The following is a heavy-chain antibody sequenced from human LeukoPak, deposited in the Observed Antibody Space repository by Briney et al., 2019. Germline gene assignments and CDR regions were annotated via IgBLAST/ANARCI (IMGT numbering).Heavy chain of an antibody. V-gene: IGHV1-8*03. CDR3: ARGGYCSSTSCYYYHMDV. Sequence: ASVKVSCKASGYTFTSYDINWVRQAPGQGLEWMGWMNPNSGNTGYAQKFQGRVTITRNTSISTAYMELSSLRSEDTAVYYCARGGYCSSTSCYYYHMDVWGKGTTVTVSS. CDR2: MNPNSGNT. CDR1: GYTFTSYD. J-gene: IGHJ6*03. D-gene: IGHD2-2*01.